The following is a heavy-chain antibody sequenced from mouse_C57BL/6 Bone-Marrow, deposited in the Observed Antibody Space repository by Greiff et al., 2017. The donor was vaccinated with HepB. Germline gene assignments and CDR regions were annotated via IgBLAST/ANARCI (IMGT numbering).Heavy chain of an antibody. D-gene: IGHD2-3*01. CDR1: GYTFTSYW. CDR3: VYDGYFLYYLDY. V-gene: IGHV1-55*01. CDR2: IYPGSGST. J-gene: IGHJ2*01. Sequence: QVQLQQPGAELVKPGASVKMSCKASGYTFTSYWITWVKQRPGQGLEWIGDIYPGSGSTNYNEKFKSKATLTVDTSSSTAYMQLSSLTSEDSAVYYCVYDGYFLYYLDYWGQGTTLTVSS.